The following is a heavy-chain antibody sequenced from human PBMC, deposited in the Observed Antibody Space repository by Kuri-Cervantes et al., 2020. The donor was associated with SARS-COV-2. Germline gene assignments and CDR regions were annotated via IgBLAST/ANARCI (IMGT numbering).Heavy chain of an antibody. CDR3: ARDYYDSSGYYIFDY. Sequence: SVKVSCKASGYTFPNYAISWVRQAPGQGLEWMGGIIPLFGTRSHAQNFQGRVTITADESTSTAYMELSSLRSEDTAVYYCARDYYDSSGYYIFDYWGQGTLVTVSS. CDR1: GYTFPNYA. D-gene: IGHD3-22*01. V-gene: IGHV1-69*13. CDR2: IIPLFGTR. J-gene: IGHJ4*02.